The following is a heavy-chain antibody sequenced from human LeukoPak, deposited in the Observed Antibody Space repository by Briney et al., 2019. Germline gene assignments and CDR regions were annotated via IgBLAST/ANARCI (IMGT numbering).Heavy chain of an antibody. Sequence: ASVKVSCKASGYTFTGYYMHWVRQAPGQGLEWMGWINPNSGGTNYAQKFQGRVTVTRDTSISTAYMELSRLRSDDTAVYYCARSRGYYYDSSGYADAFDIWGQGTMVTVSS. CDR1: GYTFTGYY. D-gene: IGHD3-22*01. V-gene: IGHV1-2*02. CDR2: INPNSGGT. J-gene: IGHJ3*02. CDR3: ARSRGYYYDSSGYADAFDI.